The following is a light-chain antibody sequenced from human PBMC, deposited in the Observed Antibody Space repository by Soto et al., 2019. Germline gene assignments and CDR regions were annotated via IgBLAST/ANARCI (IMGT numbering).Light chain of an antibody. Sequence: ALTQPPSASWSPGQSVTISCTGTNNDIGVYDFVSWYQHHPGKAPRLIIYEVVQRPSGVPDRFSGSKSGNTASLTVSGLQAADEADYFCKSYAGSNTYVFRSGTKVTVL. V-gene: IGLV2-8*01. CDR2: EVV. CDR1: NNDIGVYDF. CDR3: KSYAGSNTYV. J-gene: IGLJ1*01.